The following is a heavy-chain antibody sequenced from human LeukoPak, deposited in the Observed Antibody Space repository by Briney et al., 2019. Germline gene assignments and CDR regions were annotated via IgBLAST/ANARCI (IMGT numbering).Heavy chain of an antibody. D-gene: IGHD2-2*01. CDR3: AKVETSGGANCYALDY. CDR1: GITLSSYA. V-gene: IGHV3-23*01. CDR2: ISGSDGST. J-gene: IGHJ4*02. Sequence: GGSLRLSCAVSGITLSSYAMTWVRQAPDKGLEWVSAISGSDGSTYYADSVKGRFTISRDDSQNTLYLQMNSLSAEDTAVYYCAKVETSGGANCYALDYWGQGTLVTVSS.